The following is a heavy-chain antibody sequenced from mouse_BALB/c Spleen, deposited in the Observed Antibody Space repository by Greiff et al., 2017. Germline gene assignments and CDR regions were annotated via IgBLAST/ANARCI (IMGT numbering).Heavy chain of an antibody. CDR3: TRILLRYYFDY. Sequence: VQLQEPGGGLVKPGGSVKLSCEASGFTFTSYYMYWVQQRPGQGLEWVGGINTSNGSTNFNEKFKSKATLTVDKSSSTAYMQLSSLTSEDSAVYYCTRILLRYYFDYWGQGTTLTVSS. V-gene: IGHV1S81*02. CDR1: GFTFTSYY. CDR2: INTSNGST. D-gene: IGHD1-1*01. J-gene: IGHJ2*01.